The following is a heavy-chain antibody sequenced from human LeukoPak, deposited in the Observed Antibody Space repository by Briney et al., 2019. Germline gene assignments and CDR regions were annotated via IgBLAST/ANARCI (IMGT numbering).Heavy chain of an antibody. V-gene: IGHV3-74*01. CDR1: GFTFSTYW. CDR3: AKESGYDVDLEY. J-gene: IGHJ4*02. Sequence: GGSLRLSCAGSGFTFSTYWMHWVRQAPGGGLVWVSGINTDGSTTSYADSVKDRFTISRDNAKNTVYLQMSSLRAEDTAVYYCAKESGYDVDLEYWGQGALVTVSS. CDR2: INTDGSTT. D-gene: IGHD5-12*01.